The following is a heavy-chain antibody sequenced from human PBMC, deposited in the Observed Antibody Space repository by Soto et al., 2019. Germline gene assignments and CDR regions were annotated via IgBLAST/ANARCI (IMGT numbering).Heavy chain of an antibody. J-gene: IGHJ6*02. CDR1: GYTFTSYA. CDR3: ARDSSGYYYYAMDV. CDR2: INAGNGNT. V-gene: IGHV1-3*01. Sequence: ASVKVSCKASGYTFTSYAMHWVRQAPGQRLEWMGWINAGNGNTKYSQKFQGRVTITRDTSASTVYMDFSSLKSEDTAMYYCARDSSGYYYYAMDVWGQGTTVTVSS. D-gene: IGHD3-10*01.